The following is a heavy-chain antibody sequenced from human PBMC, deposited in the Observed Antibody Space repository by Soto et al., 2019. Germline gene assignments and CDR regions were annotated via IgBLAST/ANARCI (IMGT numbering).Heavy chain of an antibody. CDR3: AKERGRYYDFWSGYPEYYFEY. D-gene: IGHD3-3*01. J-gene: IGHJ4*02. CDR2: ISYDGSNK. CDR1: GFTFSSYG. Sequence: PGWSLRLSCAASGFTFSSYGMHWVRQAPGKGLEWGAFISYDGSNKYYADSVKGRFTISRDNSKNTLYLQMNSLRAEDTAVYYCAKERGRYYDFWSGYPEYYFEYWGKGTLVTVFS. V-gene: IGHV3-30*18.